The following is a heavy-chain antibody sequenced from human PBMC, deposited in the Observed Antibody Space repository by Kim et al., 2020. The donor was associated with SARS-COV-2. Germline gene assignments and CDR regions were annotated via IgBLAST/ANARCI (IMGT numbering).Heavy chain of an antibody. Sequence: YAESLKGRFTITRDNSFNTLYLQMNSLRAQDTAVYFCAKVSRDGNEYDLDFWGQGTMVTVSS. CDR3: AKVSRDGNEYDLDF. D-gene: IGHD6-6*01. J-gene: IGHJ4*02. V-gene: IGHV3-23*01.